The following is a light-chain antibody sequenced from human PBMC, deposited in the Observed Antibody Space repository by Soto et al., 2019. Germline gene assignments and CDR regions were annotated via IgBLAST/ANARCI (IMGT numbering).Light chain of an antibody. CDR3: HQYNSYSPT. CDR2: DAS. V-gene: IGKV1-5*01. Sequence: DIQMTQSPSTLSASVGDRVTITCRASQSVSSWLDWYQQRPGKAPKLLIYDASSLESGVPSRFSGSGSGTEFTLTISSLQPDDFATYYCHQYNSYSPTFGQGTKLEIK. J-gene: IGKJ2*01. CDR1: QSVSSW.